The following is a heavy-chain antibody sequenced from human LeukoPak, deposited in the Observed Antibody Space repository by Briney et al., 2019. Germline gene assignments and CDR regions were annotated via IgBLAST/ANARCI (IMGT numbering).Heavy chain of an antibody. D-gene: IGHD2-2*01. CDR1: GYTFTSYD. Sequence: ASVKVSCKASGYTFTSYDINWVRQATGQGLEWMGWMNPNSGNTGYAQKFQGRVTMTRNTSISTAYMELSSLRSDDTAMYYCAREYCTSTSCQFYYFDYWGQGTLVTVSS. V-gene: IGHV1-8*01. CDR2: MNPNSGNT. J-gene: IGHJ4*02. CDR3: AREYCTSTSCQFYYFDY.